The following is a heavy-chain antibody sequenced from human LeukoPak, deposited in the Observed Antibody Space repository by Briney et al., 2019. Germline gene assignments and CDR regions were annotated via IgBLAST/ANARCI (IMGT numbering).Heavy chain of an antibody. D-gene: IGHD3-10*01. CDR1: GGSISSTNW. J-gene: IGHJ4*02. Sequence: SSKTLSLTCAVSGGSISSTNWWSWVRQPPGKGLEWIGEIYPSGSTNYNPSLKSRVIISVDKSKNQFSLNLNSVTAADTAVYYCATVGSGAFDYWGQGTLVTVSS. CDR3: ATVGSGAFDY. CDR2: IYPSGST. V-gene: IGHV4-4*02.